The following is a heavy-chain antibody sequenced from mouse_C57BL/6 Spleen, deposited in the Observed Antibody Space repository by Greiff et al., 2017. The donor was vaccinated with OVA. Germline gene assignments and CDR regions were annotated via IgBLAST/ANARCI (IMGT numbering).Heavy chain of an antibody. CDR1: GYSFTGYY. V-gene: IGHV1-42*01. Sequence: VQLKESGPELVKPGASVKISCKASGYSFTGYYMNWVKQSPEKSLEWIGEINPSTGGTTYNQKFKAKATLTVDKSSSTAYMQLKRLTSEDAAVYYCARAAQATWFAYWGQGTLVTVSA. CDR3: ARAAQATWFAY. D-gene: IGHD3-2*02. J-gene: IGHJ3*01. CDR2: INPSTGGT.